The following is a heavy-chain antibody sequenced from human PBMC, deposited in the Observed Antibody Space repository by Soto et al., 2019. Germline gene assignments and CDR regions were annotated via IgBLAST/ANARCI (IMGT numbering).Heavy chain of an antibody. CDR2: ISASGVAT. J-gene: IGHJ4*02. D-gene: IGHD3-22*01. V-gene: IGHV3-23*01. CDR1: GFTFSTYA. Sequence: PGGSLRLSCAASGFTFSTYAMNWVRQAPGKGLEWVSSISASGVATYYADSVKGRFIISRDKSKNTLYLQMNSLRAEDTAVYYCAKNGDYDSGAYYDWWGQGTLVTVSS. CDR3: AKNGDYDSGAYYDW.